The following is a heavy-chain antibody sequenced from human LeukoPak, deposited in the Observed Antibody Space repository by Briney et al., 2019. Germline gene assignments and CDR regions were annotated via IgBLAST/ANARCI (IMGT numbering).Heavy chain of an antibody. CDR2: ISQNGGTI. J-gene: IGHJ4*02. V-gene: IGHV3-48*03. CDR3: ARNQRRLDY. Sequence: GGSLRLTCEASGFTFSNFEMNWVRQAPGKGLEWISYISQNGGTIYSADSVKGRFTISRDNTRNSLSLQMNSLRAEDTAVYYCARNQRRLDYWGQGTLVTVSS. CDR1: GFTFSNFE. D-gene: IGHD1-14*01.